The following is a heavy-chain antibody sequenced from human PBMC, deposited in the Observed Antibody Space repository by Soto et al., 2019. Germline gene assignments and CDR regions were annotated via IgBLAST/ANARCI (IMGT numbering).Heavy chain of an antibody. CDR3: AKSASLLWFGELYFDY. CDR2: ISYDGSNK. V-gene: IGHV3-30*18. D-gene: IGHD3-10*01. Sequence: ESGGGVVQPGRSLRLSCAASGFTFSSYGMHWVRQAPGKGLEWVAVISYDGSNKYYADSVKGRFTISRDNSKNTLYLQMNSLRAEDTAVYYCAKSASLLWFGELYFDYWGQGTLVTVSS. J-gene: IGHJ4*02. CDR1: GFTFSSYG.